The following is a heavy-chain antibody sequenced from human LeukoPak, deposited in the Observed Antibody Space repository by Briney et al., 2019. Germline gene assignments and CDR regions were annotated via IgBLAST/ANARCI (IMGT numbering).Heavy chain of an antibody. Sequence: GGSLRLSCAASGFTFSSYWMSWVRQAPGKGLEGVANIKQYGSEKYYVDSVKGRFTISRDNAKNSLYLQMNSLRAEDTAVYYCARGAWYYDSSGYYDYWGQGTLVTVSS. V-gene: IGHV3-7*01. CDR1: GFTFSSYW. CDR3: ARGAWYYDSSGYYDY. D-gene: IGHD3-22*01. J-gene: IGHJ4*02. CDR2: IKQYGSEK.